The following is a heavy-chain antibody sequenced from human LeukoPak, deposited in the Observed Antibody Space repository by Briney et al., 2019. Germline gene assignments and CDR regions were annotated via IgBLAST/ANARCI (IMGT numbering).Heavy chain of an antibody. Sequence: GASVKVSCKASGYTFTSYGISWVRQAPGQGLEWMGWISAYNGNTNYAQKLQGRVTMTTDTSTSTAYMELRSPRSDDTAVYYCARYDDFPSYGMDVWGQGTTVTVSS. CDR1: GYTFTSYG. D-gene: IGHD3-3*01. V-gene: IGHV1-18*01. CDR3: ARYDDFPSYGMDV. CDR2: ISAYNGNT. J-gene: IGHJ6*02.